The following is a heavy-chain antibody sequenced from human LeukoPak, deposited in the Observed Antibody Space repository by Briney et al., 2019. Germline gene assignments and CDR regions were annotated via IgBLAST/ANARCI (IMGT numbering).Heavy chain of an antibody. CDR1: GDSVPSNSAA. D-gene: IGHD3-10*01. J-gene: IGHJ6*03. CDR3: ARESSASYYYYYYMDV. CDR2: TYYRSKWYN. Sequence: SQTLSLTCAISGDSVPSNSAAWNWIRQSPSRGLEWLGRTYYRSKWYNDYAVSVKSRITINPDTSKNQFSLQLNSVTPEDTAVYYCARESSASYYYYYYMDVWGKGTTVTVSS. V-gene: IGHV6-1*01.